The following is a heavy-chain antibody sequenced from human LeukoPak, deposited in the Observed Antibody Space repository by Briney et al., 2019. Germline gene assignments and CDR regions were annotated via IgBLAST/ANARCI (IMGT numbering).Heavy chain of an antibody. CDR2: ISSSSGYT. D-gene: IGHD5-18*01. J-gene: IGHJ6*04. V-gene: IGHV3-11*06. CDR1: GFTFSDCY. Sequence: GGSLRLSCAASGFTFSDCYMSWIRRAPGKGLEWVSYISSSSGYTNYADSVKGRFTISRDNAKNSLYLQMNSLRAEDTAVYYCARHTATLVGYYYYGMDVWGKGTTVTVSS. CDR3: ARHTATLVGYYYYGMDV.